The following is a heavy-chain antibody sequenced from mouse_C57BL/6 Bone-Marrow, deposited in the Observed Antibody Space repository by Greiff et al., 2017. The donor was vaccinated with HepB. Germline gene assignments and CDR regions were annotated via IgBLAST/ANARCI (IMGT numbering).Heavy chain of an antibody. Sequence: EVQLQQSGPELVKPGASVKISCKASGYTFTDYYMNWVKQSHGKSLEWIGDINPNNGGTSYNQKFKGKATLTVDKSSSTAYMELRSLTSEDSAVYYCARSYDGYYVPDYWGQGTTLTVSS. CDR1: GYTFTDYY. CDR2: INPNNGGT. J-gene: IGHJ2*01. CDR3: ARSYDGYYVPDY. V-gene: IGHV1-26*01. D-gene: IGHD2-3*01.